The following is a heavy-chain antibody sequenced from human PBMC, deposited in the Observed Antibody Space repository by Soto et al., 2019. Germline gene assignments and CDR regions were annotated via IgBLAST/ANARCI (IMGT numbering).Heavy chain of an antibody. CDR3: AREGVGDMVVVVPATSYSALDI. D-gene: IGHD2-15*01. CDR1: GYTFTGYY. V-gene: IGHV1-2*02. CDR2: INPKSGGT. J-gene: IGHJ3*02. Sequence: QVQLVQSGAEVKKPGASVKVSCKASGYTFTGYYMHWVRQAPGQGLEWMGWINPKSGGTNYAQKFKGRVTTTRDPSIDTTYMALSRLRSDDTAVYYCAREGVGDMVVVVPATSYSALDIGGQGTMVTVSS.